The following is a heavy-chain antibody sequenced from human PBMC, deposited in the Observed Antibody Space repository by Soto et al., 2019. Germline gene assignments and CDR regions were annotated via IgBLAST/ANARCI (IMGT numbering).Heavy chain of an antibody. CDR2: IYNGGGT. D-gene: IGHD6-6*01. CDR1: GFTVSGNY. V-gene: IGHV3-53*02. J-gene: IGHJ4*02. CDR3: ASTRGSSYDY. Sequence: EVQLVETGGGLIQPGGSLRLSCAASGFTVSGNYMSWVRQAPGKGLEWVSVIYNGGGTSYAVSVKGRFTTSRDNSKNTLYLQMNSLRAEDTAVYYCASTRGSSYDYWGQGTVVTVSS.